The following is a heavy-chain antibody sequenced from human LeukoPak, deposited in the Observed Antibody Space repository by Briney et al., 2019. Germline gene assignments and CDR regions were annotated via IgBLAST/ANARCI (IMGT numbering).Heavy chain of an antibody. CDR2: FDPEDGET. Sequence: ASVKVSCKVSGYTLTELSMHWVRRAPGKGLEWMGGFDPEDGETIYAQKFQGRVTMTEDTSTDTAYMELSSLRFEDTAVYYCATPAIAAAGTRSRDAFDIWGQGTMVTVSS. D-gene: IGHD6-13*01. CDR3: ATPAIAAAGTRSRDAFDI. J-gene: IGHJ3*02. V-gene: IGHV1-24*01. CDR1: GYTLTELS.